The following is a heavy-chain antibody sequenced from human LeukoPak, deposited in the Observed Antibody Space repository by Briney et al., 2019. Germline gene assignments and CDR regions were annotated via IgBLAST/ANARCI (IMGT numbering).Heavy chain of an antibody. CDR2: INHSGST. CDR1: GGSFSGYY. D-gene: IGHD2-15*01. CDR3: AREIYCSGGSCYEVRPNWFDP. Sequence: PSETLSLTCAVYGGSFSGYYWSWIRQPPGKGPEWIGEINHSGSTNYNPSLKSRVTISVDTSKNQFSLKLSSVTAADTAVYYCAREIYCSGGSCYEVRPNWFDPWGQGTLVTVSS. V-gene: IGHV4-34*01. J-gene: IGHJ5*02.